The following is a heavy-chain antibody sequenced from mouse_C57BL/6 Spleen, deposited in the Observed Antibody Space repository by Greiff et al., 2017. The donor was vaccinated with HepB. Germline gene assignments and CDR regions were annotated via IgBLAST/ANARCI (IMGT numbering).Heavy chain of an antibody. CDR3: ARPGSSHYWYFDV. J-gene: IGHJ1*03. Sequence: EVKLMESGGGLVKPGGSLKLSCAASGFTFSSYTMSWVRQTPEKRLEWVATISGGGGNTYYPDSVKGRFTISRDNAKNTLYLQMSSLRSEDTALYYCARPGSSHYWYFDVWGTGTTVTVSS. CDR1: GFTFSSYT. CDR2: ISGGGGNT. V-gene: IGHV5-9*01. D-gene: IGHD1-1*01.